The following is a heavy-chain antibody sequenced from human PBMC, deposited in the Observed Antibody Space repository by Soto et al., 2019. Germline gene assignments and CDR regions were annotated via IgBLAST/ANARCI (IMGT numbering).Heavy chain of an antibody. J-gene: IGHJ4*02. V-gene: IGHV3-48*01. CDR1: GFTFSSYS. CDR2: ISSSSSTI. D-gene: IGHD6-6*01. CDR3: ARAQPEGRSSFDY. Sequence: GGSLRLSCAASGFTFSSYSMNWVRQAPGKGLEWVSYISSSSSTIYYADSVKGRFTISRDNAKNSLYLQMNSLRAEDTAVYYCARAQPEGRSSFDYWGQGTLVTVSS.